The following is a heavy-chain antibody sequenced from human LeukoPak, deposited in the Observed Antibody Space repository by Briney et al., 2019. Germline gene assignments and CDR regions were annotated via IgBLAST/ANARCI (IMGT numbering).Heavy chain of an antibody. Sequence: ASVKVSCKASGYTFTGYYMHWVRQAPGQGLEWMGWINPNSGGTNYAQKFQGRVTMTRDTSISTVYMELSRLRSDDTAVYYCAREAGYMVRGVINYWGQGTLVTVSS. J-gene: IGHJ4*02. CDR1: GYTFTGYY. CDR2: INPNSGGT. CDR3: AREAGYMVRGVINY. V-gene: IGHV1-2*02. D-gene: IGHD3-10*01.